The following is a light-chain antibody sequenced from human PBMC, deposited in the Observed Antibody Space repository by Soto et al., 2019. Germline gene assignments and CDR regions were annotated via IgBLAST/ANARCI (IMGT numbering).Light chain of an antibody. CDR1: QYITSY. Sequence: IQMTHSPSSLSASTGDRVTITCRASQYITSYLAWYQQKPGKAPKLLIYAASTLQSGVPSRFSGSGSGTDFTLTITCLQSEDFATYYCQQYYSYPRTFGQGTKVDIK. V-gene: IGKV1-8*01. J-gene: IGKJ1*01. CDR3: QQYYSYPRT. CDR2: AAS.